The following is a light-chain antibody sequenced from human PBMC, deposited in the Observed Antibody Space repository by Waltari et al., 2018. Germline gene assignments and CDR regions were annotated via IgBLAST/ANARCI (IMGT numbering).Light chain of an antibody. CDR2: GVN. J-gene: IGLJ2*01. CDR3: QSYDTSLSVV. CDR1: SSNIGAGYD. V-gene: IGLV1-40*01. Sequence: QSVLTQPPSVSGAPGQRVAITCTGSSSNIGAGYDVHWYQQVPGKGPKLLIYGVNTRPLGVPDRFSGSQSCTSASLAITGLQAEDEADYYCQSYDTSLSVVFGGGTKLTVL.